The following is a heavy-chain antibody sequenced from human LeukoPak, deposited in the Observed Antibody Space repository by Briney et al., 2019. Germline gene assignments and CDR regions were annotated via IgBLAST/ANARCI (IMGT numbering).Heavy chain of an antibody. D-gene: IGHD1-26*01. J-gene: IGHJ4*02. V-gene: IGHV4-4*07. CDR2: IYTSGST. CDR1: GGSIRRYY. CDR3: VRSGGRLGDYYFDC. Sequence: SETLSLTCTVSGGSIRRYYWGCIRQPAGKGLEWIGRIYTSGSTNYNPSLKSRVTMSVDTSKNQFSLKLNSVTAADTAVYYCVRSGGRLGDYYFDCLGQGTLVTVSS.